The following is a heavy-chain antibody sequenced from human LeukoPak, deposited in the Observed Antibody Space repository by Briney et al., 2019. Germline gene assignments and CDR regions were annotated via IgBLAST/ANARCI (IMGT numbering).Heavy chain of an antibody. V-gene: IGHV1-46*01. CDR3: ARVPGRGVTTGEVWLDY. J-gene: IGHJ4*02. CDR1: GYTFTSYY. CDR2: INPSGGST. Sequence: ASVKVSCKASGYTFTSYYMHWVRQAPGQGLEWMGIINPSGGSTSYAQKFQGRVTITTDESTSTAYMELSSLRSEDTAVYYCARVPGRGVTTGEVWLDYWGQGTLVTVSS. D-gene: IGHD2-8*02.